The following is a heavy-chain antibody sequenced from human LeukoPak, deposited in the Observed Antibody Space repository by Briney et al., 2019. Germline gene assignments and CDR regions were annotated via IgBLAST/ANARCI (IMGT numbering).Heavy chain of an antibody. Sequence: SGGSLRLSCAASGFTFSDHYMSWIRQAPGKGLEWVSYISSSDSTIYYADSVKGRFTISRDNAKNSLYLQMNSLRAEDTAMYYCARGWYYYDSSGYFYFDYWGQGTLVTVSS. CDR1: GFTFSDHY. J-gene: IGHJ4*02. D-gene: IGHD3-22*01. V-gene: IGHV3-11*04. CDR3: ARGWYYYDSSGYFYFDY. CDR2: ISSSDSTI.